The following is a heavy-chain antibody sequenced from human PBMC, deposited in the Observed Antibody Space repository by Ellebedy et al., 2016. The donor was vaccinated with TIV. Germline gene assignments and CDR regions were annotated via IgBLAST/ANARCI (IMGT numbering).Heavy chain of an antibody. D-gene: IGHD6-19*01. CDR2: INPNSGGT. CDR3: AGASAVAAPLPDP. V-gene: IGHV1-2*02. J-gene: IGHJ5*02. CDR1: GYTFTGYY. Sequence: ASVKVSXKASGYTFTGYYMHWVRQAPGQGLEWMGWINPNSGGTNYAQKFQGRVTMTRDTSISTAYMELSRLRSDDTAVYYCAGASAVAAPLPDPWGQGTLVTVSS.